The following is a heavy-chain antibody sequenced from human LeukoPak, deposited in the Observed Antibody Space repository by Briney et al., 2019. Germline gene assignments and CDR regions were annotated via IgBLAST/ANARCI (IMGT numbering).Heavy chain of an antibody. CDR1: GFTFSSYE. CDR3: ARDYGGSSPFDY. V-gene: IGHV3-48*03. Sequence: PGGSLRLSCAASGFTFSSYEMHWVRQAPGKGLERVSYISSSGSTIYYADSVKGRFTISRDNAKHSLYLQMNSLRAEDTAVYYCARDYGGSSPFDYWGQGTLVTVSS. J-gene: IGHJ4*02. D-gene: IGHD4-23*01. CDR2: ISSSGSTI.